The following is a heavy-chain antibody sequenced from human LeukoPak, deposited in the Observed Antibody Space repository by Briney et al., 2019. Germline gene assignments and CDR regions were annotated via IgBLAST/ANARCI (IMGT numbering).Heavy chain of an antibody. J-gene: IGHJ5*02. D-gene: IGHD3-22*01. Sequence: GGSLRLSCAASGFTFSSYAMSWVRQAPGKGLEWVSTISGSGGSTYSADSVKGRFAISRDNSKNTLYLQMNSLRAEDTAVYFCAKKVNYYDTSDPGGWFDPWGQGTLVTVSS. CDR1: GFTFSSYA. V-gene: IGHV3-23*01. CDR3: AKKVNYYDTSDPGGWFDP. CDR2: ISGSGGST.